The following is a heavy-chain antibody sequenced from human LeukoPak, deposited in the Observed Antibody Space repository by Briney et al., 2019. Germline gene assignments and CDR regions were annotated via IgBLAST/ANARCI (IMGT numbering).Heavy chain of an antibody. CDR2: ISSSSSTI. J-gene: IGHJ4*02. CDR1: GFTFSSYS. CDR3: ARDKYYYDSSGYSSFDY. D-gene: IGHD3-22*01. V-gene: IGHV3-48*01. Sequence: GGSLRLSCAASGFTFSSYSMNWVRQAPGKGLEWVSYISSSSSTIYYADSVKGRFTISRDNAKNSLYLQMNSLRAEDTAVYYCARDKYYYDSSGYSSFDYWGQGTLVAVSS.